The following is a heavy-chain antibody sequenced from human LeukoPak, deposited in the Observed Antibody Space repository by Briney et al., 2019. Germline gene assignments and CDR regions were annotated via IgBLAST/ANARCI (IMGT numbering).Heavy chain of an antibody. Sequence: GGSLRLSCVASGLTVSNHWMSWVRQAPGKGLEWVSGISSTGGSTYYADSVKGRFTISRDNSRSTLYLQMSSLRAEDTAVYYCARDRYSSAWNDPIYWGQGTLVTVSS. CDR3: ARDRYSSAWNDPIY. D-gene: IGHD6-19*01. CDR1: GLTVSNHW. CDR2: ISSTGGST. J-gene: IGHJ4*02. V-gene: IGHV3-23*01.